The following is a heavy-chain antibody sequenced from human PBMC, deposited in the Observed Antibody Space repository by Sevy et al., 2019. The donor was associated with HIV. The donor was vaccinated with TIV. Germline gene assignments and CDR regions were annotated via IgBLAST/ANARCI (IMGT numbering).Heavy chain of an antibody. Sequence: GGSLRLSCAASGFNFSIYGMHWVRQAPGKGLEWVALIWYDGSHKYYADSVKGRFTISRDNSKNTLYLQMNSLRADDTAMYYCARGCDYGNFDYWGQGTLVTVSS. V-gene: IGHV3-33*01. CDR3: ARGCDYGNFDY. CDR1: GFNFSIYG. J-gene: IGHJ4*02. D-gene: IGHD4-17*01. CDR2: IWYDGSHK.